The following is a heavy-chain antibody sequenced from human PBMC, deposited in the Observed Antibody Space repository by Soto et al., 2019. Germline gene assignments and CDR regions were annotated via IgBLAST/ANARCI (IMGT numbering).Heavy chain of an antibody. D-gene: IGHD5-18*01. V-gene: IGHV4-34*01. CDR2: INHSGST. CDR1: GGSFSGYY. Sequence: LSLTCAVYGGSFSGYYWSWIRQPPGKGLEWIGEINHSGSTNYNPSLKSRVTISVDTSKNQFSLKLSSVTAADTAVYYCAREGVTHAFDIWGQGTMVTV. J-gene: IGHJ3*02. CDR3: AREGVTHAFDI.